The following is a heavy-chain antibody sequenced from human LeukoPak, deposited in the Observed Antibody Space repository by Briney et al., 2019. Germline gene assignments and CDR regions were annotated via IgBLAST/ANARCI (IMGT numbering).Heavy chain of an antibody. J-gene: IGHJ6*02. CDR3: AKDSYVWGNYRFPEYHGMDV. D-gene: IGHD3-16*02. Sequence: ASVKVSCKASGYTFTSYGFSWVRQAPGHGLEWMGWISAYNGDTNYALNFQDRVTMTIDTSTSTAYMELRSLRSDDTAVYYCAKDSYVWGNYRFPEYHGMDVWGQGTTVTVSS. CDR2: ISAYNGDT. V-gene: IGHV1-18*01. CDR1: GYTFTSYG.